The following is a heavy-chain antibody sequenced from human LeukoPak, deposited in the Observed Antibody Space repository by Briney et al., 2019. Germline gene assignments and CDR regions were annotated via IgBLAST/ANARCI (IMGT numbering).Heavy chain of an antibody. CDR2: IIPILGIA. Sequence: ASVKVSCKASGGTFSSYAISWVRQAPGQGLEWMGRIIPILGIANYAQKFQGRVTITADKSTSTAYMELSSLRSEDTAVYYCARSSYYYDSSGYYFDYWGQGTLVTVSS. CDR1: GGTFSSYA. D-gene: IGHD3-22*01. J-gene: IGHJ4*02. CDR3: ARSSYYYDSSGYYFDY. V-gene: IGHV1-69*04.